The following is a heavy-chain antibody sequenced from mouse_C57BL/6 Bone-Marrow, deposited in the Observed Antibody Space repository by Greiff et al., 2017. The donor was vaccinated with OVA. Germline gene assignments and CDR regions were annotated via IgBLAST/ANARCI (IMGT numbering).Heavy chain of an antibody. CDR3: VRQGGSSHWYFDV. Sequence: DVQLVESGGGLVQPKGSLKLSCAASGFSFNTYAMNWVRQAPGKGLEWVARIRSKSNNYATYYADSVKDRFTISRDDSESMLYLQMNNLKTEDTAMYYCVRQGGSSHWYFDVWGTGTTVTVSS. V-gene: IGHV10-1*01. CDR2: IRSKSNNYAT. D-gene: IGHD1-1*01. J-gene: IGHJ1*03. CDR1: GFSFNTYA.